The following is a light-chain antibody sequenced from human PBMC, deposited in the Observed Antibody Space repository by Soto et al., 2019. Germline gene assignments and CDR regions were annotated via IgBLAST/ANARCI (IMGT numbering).Light chain of an antibody. Sequence: QSVLTQPASVSGSPGQSIAISCTGSSNDVGGYNLVSWYQHHPGRGPRLLIYDVGNRPSGVSYRFSGSKSGNRASLTISGLQAEDEADYYCTSYTGSGTWVFGGGTKLTVL. CDR2: DVG. CDR1: SNDVGGYNL. J-gene: IGLJ3*02. CDR3: TSYTGSGTWV. V-gene: IGLV2-14*01.